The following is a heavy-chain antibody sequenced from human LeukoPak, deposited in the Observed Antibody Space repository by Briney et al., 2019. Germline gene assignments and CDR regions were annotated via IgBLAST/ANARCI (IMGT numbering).Heavy chain of an antibody. CDR3: ARDTARITIFGVAKYMDV. CDR2: INPNSGGT. Sequence: GASVKVSCKASGYTFTGYYMHWVRQAPGQGLEWMVWINPNSGGTNYAQKFQGRVTMTRDTSISTAYMELSRLRSDDTAVYYCARDTARITIFGVAKYMDVWGKGTTVTVSS. V-gene: IGHV1-2*02. D-gene: IGHD3-3*01. J-gene: IGHJ6*03. CDR1: GYTFTGYY.